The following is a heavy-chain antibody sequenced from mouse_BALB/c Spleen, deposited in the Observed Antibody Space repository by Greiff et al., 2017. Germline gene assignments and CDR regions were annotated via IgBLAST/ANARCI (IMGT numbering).Heavy chain of an antibody. J-gene: IGHJ1*01. Sequence: EVKVVESGGGLVKPGGSLKLSCAASGFTFSSYAMSWVRQSPEKRLEWVAEISSGGSYTYYPDTVTGRFTISRDNAKNTLYLEMSSLRSEDTAMYYCARHYLAGYFDVWGAGTTVTVSS. CDR3: ARHYLAGYFDV. CDR2: ISSGGSYT. D-gene: IGHD1-2*01. V-gene: IGHV5-9-4*01. CDR1: GFTFSSYA.